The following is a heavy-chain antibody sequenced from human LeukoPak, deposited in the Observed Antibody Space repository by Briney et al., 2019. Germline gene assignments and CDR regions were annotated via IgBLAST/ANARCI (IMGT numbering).Heavy chain of an antibody. Sequence: PGGSLRLSCAASGFTLGSFGVSWVRQAPGKGLEWVSAVSGSGGSTYYADSVKGRFTISRDNSKNTLYLQMNSLRAEDTAVYYCAKLASSPFFDYWGQGTLVTVSS. CDR2: VSGSGGST. CDR1: GFTLGSFG. CDR3: AKLASSPFFDY. J-gene: IGHJ4*02. V-gene: IGHV3-23*01. D-gene: IGHD6-6*01.